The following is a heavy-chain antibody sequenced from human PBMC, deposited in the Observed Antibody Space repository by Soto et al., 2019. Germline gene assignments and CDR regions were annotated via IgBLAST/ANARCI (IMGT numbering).Heavy chain of an antibody. CDR2: IIPIFGTA. CDR1: GGTFSSYA. V-gene: IGHV1-69*01. D-gene: IGHD3-22*01. J-gene: IGHJ5*02. Sequence: QVQLVQSGAEVKKPGSSVKVSCKASGGTFSSYAISWVRQAPGQGLEWMGGIIPIFGTANYAQKFQGRVTSTADESTSTAYMELSSLRSEDTAVYYCARDPTYYYDSSGWDWFDPWGQGTLVTVSS. CDR3: ARDPTYYYDSSGWDWFDP.